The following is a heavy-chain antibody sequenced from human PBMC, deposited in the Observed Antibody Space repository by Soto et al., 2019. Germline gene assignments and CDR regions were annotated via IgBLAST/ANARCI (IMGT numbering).Heavy chain of an antibody. CDR1: GGSISSGDYY. J-gene: IGHJ4*02. D-gene: IGHD2-2*01. CDR3: ATYCSSTSCYPNFDY. CDR2: IYYSGST. Sequence: SETLSLTCTVSGGSISSGDYYWSWIRQPPGKGLEWIGYIYYSGSTYYNPSLKSRVTISVDTSKNQFSLKLSSVTAADTAVYYCATYCSSTSCYPNFDYWGQGTLVTVSS. V-gene: IGHV4-30-4*01.